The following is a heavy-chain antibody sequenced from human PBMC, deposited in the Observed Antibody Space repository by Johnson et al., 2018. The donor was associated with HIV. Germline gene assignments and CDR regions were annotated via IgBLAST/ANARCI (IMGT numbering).Heavy chain of an antibody. Sequence: QVQLVESGGGVVQPGRSLRLSCAASGFTFSSYGMHCVRQAPGKGLEWVAVISYDGSNKYYADSVKGRFTISRDNSKNTLYLQMNSLRAEDTAVYYCAKESAFDSWGQGTMVTVSS. CDR1: GFTFSSYG. J-gene: IGHJ3*02. V-gene: IGHV3-30*18. CDR2: ISYDGSNK. CDR3: AKESAFDS.